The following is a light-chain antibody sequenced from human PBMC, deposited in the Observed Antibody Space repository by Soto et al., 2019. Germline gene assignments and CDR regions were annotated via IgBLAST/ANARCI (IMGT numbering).Light chain of an antibody. J-gene: IGKJ1*01. CDR3: HQRQSWPRT. Sequence: EIVLTQSPGTLSLSPGERATLSCRASQSVGTTYLGWYQHKPGQAPRLLIYGASSRATGIPDRFSGSGSGTEFTLAISSLEPEDSAVYYCHQRQSWPRTFGQGTKVDIK. CDR2: GAS. V-gene: IGKV3-20*01. CDR1: QSVGTTY.